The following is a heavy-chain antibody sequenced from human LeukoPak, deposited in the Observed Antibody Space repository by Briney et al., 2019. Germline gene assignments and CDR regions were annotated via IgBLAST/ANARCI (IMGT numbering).Heavy chain of an antibody. CDR2: HYYSGNT. V-gene: IGHV4-39*01. D-gene: IGHD2-15*01. CDR3: ARQTKGSRFCSGGSCYSLWFDP. Sequence: SETLSLTCTVSGGSISSSSYYWGWIRQPPGKGLEWIGSHYYSGNTYYNPSLNSRVTISVDTSKNQFSLKLSSVTAADTAVYYCARQTKGSRFCSGGSCYSLWFDPWGQGTLVTVSS. J-gene: IGHJ5*02. CDR1: GGSISSSSYY.